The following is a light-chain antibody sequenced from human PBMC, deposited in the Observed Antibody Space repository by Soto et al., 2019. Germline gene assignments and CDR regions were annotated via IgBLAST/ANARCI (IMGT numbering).Light chain of an antibody. CDR3: QQSYSTPIG. CDR2: AAS. CDR1: QGISSY. V-gene: IGKV1-39*01. Sequence: IQLTQSPSSLSASVGDRVTITCRASQGISSYLAWYQQKPGKPPRIMIYAASSLPSGVPSRFSGSGAGTDCTRTISSLQPEDFATDYCQQSYSTPIGFGQGTRLEIK. J-gene: IGKJ5*01.